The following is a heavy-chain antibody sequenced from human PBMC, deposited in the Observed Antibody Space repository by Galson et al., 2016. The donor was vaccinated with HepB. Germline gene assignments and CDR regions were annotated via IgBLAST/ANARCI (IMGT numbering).Heavy chain of an antibody. CDR2: TGSTRHGGTT. D-gene: IGHD3-22*01. J-gene: IGHJ3*02. V-gene: IGHV3-49*03. CDR3: SRNHYDTRGSESFDI. Sequence: SLRLSCALSGITLGQYANNWFRQAQGKGLEWVGFTGSTRHGGTTEYAASVRGRFTISRDDSKSIAYLQMNSLKTEDTAVYYCSRNHYDTRGSESFDIWGQGTMVTVSP. CDR1: GITLGQYA.